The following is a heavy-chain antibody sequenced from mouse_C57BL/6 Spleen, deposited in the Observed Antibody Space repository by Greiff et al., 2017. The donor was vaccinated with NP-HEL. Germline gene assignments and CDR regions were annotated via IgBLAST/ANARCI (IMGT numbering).Heavy chain of an antibody. J-gene: IGHJ2*01. Sequence: QVQLKESGPELVKPGASVKISCKASGYSFTSYYIHWVKQRPGQGLEWIGWIYPGSGNTKYNEKFKGKATLTADTSSSTAYMQLSSLTSEDSAVYYCAREDDYDSYYFDYWGQGTTLTVSS. V-gene: IGHV1-66*01. CDR3: AREDDYDSYYFDY. CDR2: IYPGSGNT. D-gene: IGHD2-4*01. CDR1: GYSFTSYY.